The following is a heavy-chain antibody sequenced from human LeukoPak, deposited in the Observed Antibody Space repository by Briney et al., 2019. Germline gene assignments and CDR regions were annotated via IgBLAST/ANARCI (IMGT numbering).Heavy chain of an antibody. V-gene: IGHV3-7*01. CDR1: GFTFGTFW. CDR3: ARDKGGMVPFDY. D-gene: IGHD3-10*01. CDR2: IKQGGSEK. J-gene: IGHJ4*02. Sequence: GGSLRLSCEASGFTFGTFWMSWVRQAPGKGLEWVANIKQGGSEKNYVDSVKGRFTIARDDAKNSLYPQMNSLRAEDTAVYFCARDKGGMVPFDYWGQGTLVTVSS.